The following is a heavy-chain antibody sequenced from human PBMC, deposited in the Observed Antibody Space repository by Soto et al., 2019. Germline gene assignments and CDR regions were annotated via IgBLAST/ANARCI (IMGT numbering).Heavy chain of an antibody. CDR3: AKGLRYFDWLTFDY. V-gene: IGHV3-30-3*01. CDR2: ISYDGSNK. D-gene: IGHD3-9*01. CDR1: GFTFSSYA. Sequence: PGGSLRLSCAASGFTFSSYAMHWVRQAPGKGLEWVAVISYDGSNKYYADSVKGRFTISRDNSKNTLYLQMNSLRAEDTAVYYCAKGLRYFDWLTFDYWGQGTLVTVSS. J-gene: IGHJ4*02.